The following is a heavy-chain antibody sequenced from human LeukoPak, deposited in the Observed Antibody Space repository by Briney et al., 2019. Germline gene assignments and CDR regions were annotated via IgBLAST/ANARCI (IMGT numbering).Heavy chain of an antibody. CDR2: MNPNSGNT. V-gene: IGHV1-8*03. D-gene: IGHD3-10*01. Sequence: ASVKVSRKASGYTFTSYDINWVRQATGQGLEWMGWMNPNSGNTGYAQKFQGRVTITRNASISTAYMELSSLRSEDTAVYYCARDRGGTGTVQYYFDYWGQGTLVTVSS. J-gene: IGHJ4*02. CDR3: ARDRGGTGTVQYYFDY. CDR1: GYTFTSYD.